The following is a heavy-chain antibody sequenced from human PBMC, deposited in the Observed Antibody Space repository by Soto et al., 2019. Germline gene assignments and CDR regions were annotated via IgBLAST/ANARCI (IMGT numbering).Heavy chain of an antibody. J-gene: IGHJ4*02. CDR2: IYQSGST. CDR1: GCSISSGGYY. D-gene: IGHD3-3*01. Sequence: QVQLQESGPGLVKPSQTLSLTCTVSGCSISSGGYYWSWFRQHHGKGLEWIGYIYQSGSTYYNPSLKSRVTISVDTSKNQFSLKLSSVTAADTAVYYCARLITISEPHFDYWGQGTLVTVSS. CDR3: ARLITISEPHFDY. V-gene: IGHV4-31*03.